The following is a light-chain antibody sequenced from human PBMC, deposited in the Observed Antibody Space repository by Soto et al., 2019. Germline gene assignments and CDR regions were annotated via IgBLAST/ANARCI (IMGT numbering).Light chain of an antibody. CDR3: SSFTSRFTFV. CDR2: EVT. V-gene: IGLV2-14*01. CDR1: RSDVGAYNY. J-gene: IGLJ1*01. Sequence: VLTQPASVSGSPGQSIAISCTGTRSDVGAYNYVSWYQQHPGKAPKLMISEVTNRPSGVSDRFSGSKSGNTASLTISGLQAEDEADYYCSSFTSRFTFVFGTGTKVTVL.